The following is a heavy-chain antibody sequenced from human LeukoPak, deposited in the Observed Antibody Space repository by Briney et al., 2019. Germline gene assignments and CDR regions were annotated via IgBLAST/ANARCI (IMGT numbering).Heavy chain of an antibody. D-gene: IGHD2-8*01. CDR1: GGSISSYY. Sequence: SETLSLTCTVPGGSISSYYWSWIRQPPGKGLEWIGYIYYSGGTNYNPSLKSRVTISVDTSKNQFSLKLSSVTAADTAVYYCARGGYCTNGVCYNFDYWGRGTLVTVSS. V-gene: IGHV4-59*01. CDR2: IYYSGGT. CDR3: ARGGYCTNGVCYNFDY. J-gene: IGHJ4*02.